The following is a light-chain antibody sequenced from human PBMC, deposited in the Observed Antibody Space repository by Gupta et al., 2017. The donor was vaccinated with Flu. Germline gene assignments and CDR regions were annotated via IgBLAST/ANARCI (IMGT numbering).Light chain of an antibody. CDR1: ALPKKY. V-gene: IGLV3-10*01. CDR2: EDT. Sequence: SYELTQPPSVSVSPGQTARITCSGDALPKKYAYWYQQKSGQAPVLVIYEDTKRPSGIPTRFSGSSSGPMASLTISEAQVEDEADYYCFSTDSSGNHRVFGGGTKLTVL. J-gene: IGLJ3*02. CDR3: FSTDSSGNHRV.